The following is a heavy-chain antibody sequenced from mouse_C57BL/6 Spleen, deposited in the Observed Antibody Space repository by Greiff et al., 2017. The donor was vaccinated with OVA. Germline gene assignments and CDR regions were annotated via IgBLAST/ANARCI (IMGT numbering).Heavy chain of an antibody. CDR3: AEHQAWTDWYFDV. Sequence: QVQLKESGPGLVAPSQSLSITCTASGFSFTSYGVHWVRQRPGKGLEWLVVIWRDGGTTYNSALNSSLSICKDNSTCQAFLKMNSLPTDDTAMYYCAEHQAWTDWYFDVWGTGTTVTVSS. J-gene: IGHJ1*03. CDR2: IWRDGGT. V-gene: IGHV2-6*03. CDR1: GFSFTSYG.